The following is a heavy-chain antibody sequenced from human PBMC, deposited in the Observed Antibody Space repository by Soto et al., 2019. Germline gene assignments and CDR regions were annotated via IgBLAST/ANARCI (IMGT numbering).Heavy chain of an antibody. CDR3: ARHSDCSGGSCYSEYFAVGNWFDP. D-gene: IGHD2-15*01. Sequence: LETLSLTCTVSGGSISSGRYYWGWIRQPPGKGLEWIGSIYYSGSTYSNPSLKSRVTIFVDTSKNQFSLRLSSVTAADTAVYYCARHSDCSGGSCYSEYFAVGNWFDPWGQGTLVTVSS. CDR1: GGSISSGRYY. V-gene: IGHV4-39*01. CDR2: IYYSGST. J-gene: IGHJ5*02.